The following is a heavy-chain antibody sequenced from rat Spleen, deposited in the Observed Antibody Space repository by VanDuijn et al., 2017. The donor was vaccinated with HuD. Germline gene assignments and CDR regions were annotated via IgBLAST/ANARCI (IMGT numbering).Heavy chain of an antibody. CDR2: INTDGSST. CDR1: GFTFSSYW. CDR3: AKDRYSSYMVVMDA. J-gene: IGHJ4*01. Sequence: EVQLVETGGGLVQPGRSLKLSCVASGFTFSSYWMYWIRQAPGKGLEWISSINTDGSSTYYPDSVKGRFTISRYNAENTVYLQSNSLRSDDTATYYCAKDRYSSYMVVMDAWGQGALVTVSS. V-gene: IGHV5-58*01. D-gene: IGHD1-2*01.